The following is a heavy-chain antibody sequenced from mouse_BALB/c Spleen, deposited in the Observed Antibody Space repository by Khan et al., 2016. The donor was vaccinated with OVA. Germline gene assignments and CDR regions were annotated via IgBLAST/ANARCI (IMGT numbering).Heavy chain of an antibody. V-gene: IGHV5-15*02. D-gene: IGHD1-2*01. CDR3: ARGGGTAPFAY. J-gene: IGHJ3*01. Sequence: EVELVESGGGLVQPGGSRKLSCAASGFTFSDYGMAWVRQAPGKGPEWVAFISDLAYTFYYADTVTGRFNLSRENAKNTLYLAMSSLRSGDTAMYYCARGGGTAPFAYWGQGTLVTVSA. CDR1: GFTFSDYG. CDR2: ISDLAYTF.